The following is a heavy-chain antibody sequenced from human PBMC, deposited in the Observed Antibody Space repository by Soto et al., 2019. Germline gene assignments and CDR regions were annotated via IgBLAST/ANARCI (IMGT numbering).Heavy chain of an antibody. CDR3: ARGNDYGDHYFDY. V-gene: IGHV4-59*01. Sequence: PSETLSLTCTVSGGSISYYYWSWIRQPPGKGLEWIGYIYYSGSTNYNPSLKSRVTISVDTSKNQFSLKLSSVTAADTAVYYCARGNDYGDHYFDYWGQGTLVTVS. J-gene: IGHJ4*02. CDR2: IYYSGST. D-gene: IGHD4-17*01. CDR1: GGSISYYY.